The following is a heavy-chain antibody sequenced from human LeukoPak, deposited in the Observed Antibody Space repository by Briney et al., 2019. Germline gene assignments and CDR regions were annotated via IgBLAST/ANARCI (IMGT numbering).Heavy chain of an antibody. Sequence: GGSLRLSCAASGFTFSTYSMNWVRQAPGKGLEWVSSISSSSTYIYYADSVKGRFTISRDNAKNSLFLQMNSLRAEDTAVYYCARDHRGDYDFRNGYPTDYYMDVWGKGTTVTVSS. CDR3: ARDHRGDYDFRNGYPTDYYMDV. D-gene: IGHD3-3*01. CDR2: ISSSSTYI. V-gene: IGHV3-21*01. J-gene: IGHJ6*03. CDR1: GFTFSTYS.